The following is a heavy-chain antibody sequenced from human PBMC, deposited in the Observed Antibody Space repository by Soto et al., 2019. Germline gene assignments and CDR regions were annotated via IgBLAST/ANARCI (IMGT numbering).Heavy chain of an antibody. CDR1: GFTFSSYA. D-gene: IGHD3-10*01. Sequence: GSLRLSCAASGFTFSSYAMHWVRQAPGKGLEWVAVISYDGSNKYYADSVKGRFTISRDNSKNTLYLKMNSLRAEDTVVYYFAKALGFGDPPMGYYYYGMDVWGQGTTVTVSS. CDR3: AKALGFGDPPMGYYYYGMDV. V-gene: IGHV3-30-3*01. J-gene: IGHJ6*02. CDR2: ISYDGSNK.